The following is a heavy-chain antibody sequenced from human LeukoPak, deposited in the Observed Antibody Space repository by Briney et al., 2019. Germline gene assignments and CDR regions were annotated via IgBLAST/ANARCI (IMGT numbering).Heavy chain of an antibody. CDR2: ISGGGGST. CDR1: GFTFSRYS. D-gene: IGHD3/OR15-3a*01. J-gene: IGHJ6*02. CDR3: AKDARSRGMIFGVVTDYYYGMDV. Sequence: GGSLRLSCAASGFTFSRYSMNWVRQAPGKGLEWVSAISGGGGSTYYADSVKGRFTISRDNSKNTLYLQMNSLRAEDTAVYYCAKDARSRGMIFGVVTDYYYGMDVWGQGTTVTVSS. V-gene: IGHV3-23*01.